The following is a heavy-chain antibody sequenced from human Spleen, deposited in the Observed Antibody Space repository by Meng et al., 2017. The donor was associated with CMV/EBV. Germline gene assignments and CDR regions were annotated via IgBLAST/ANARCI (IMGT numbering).Heavy chain of an antibody. Sequence: ASVQVSCKVSGYSLTKWSIHWVRQAPGKGLEWMGGFDPEDDETIYAQKFQGRVTMTEDTSTDKAYMELSSRRSEDTAVYYCTTLSNPVEFWGQGTLVTVSS. V-gene: IGHV1-24*01. CDR3: TTLSNPVEF. CDR1: GYSLTKWS. J-gene: IGHJ4*02. CDR2: FDPEDDET.